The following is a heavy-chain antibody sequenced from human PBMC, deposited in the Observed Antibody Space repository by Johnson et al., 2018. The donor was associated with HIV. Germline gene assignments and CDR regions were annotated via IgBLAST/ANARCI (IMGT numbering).Heavy chain of an antibody. CDR2: INWNGGST. CDR1: GFFFSNAW. D-gene: IGHD5-18*01. V-gene: IGHV3-20*04. CDR3: AKDMERYSYGPDAFDI. J-gene: IGHJ3*02. Sequence: VQLVESGGGLPKPGGSLRLSCAASGFFFSNAWMSWVRQAPGKGLEWVSGINWNGGSTGYADSVKGRFTISRDNAKNSLYLQMNSLRAEDTALYYCAKDMERYSYGPDAFDIWGQGTMVTVSS.